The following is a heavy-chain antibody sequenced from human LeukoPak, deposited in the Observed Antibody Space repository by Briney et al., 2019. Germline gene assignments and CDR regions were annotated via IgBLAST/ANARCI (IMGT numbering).Heavy chain of an antibody. CDR2: IYTSGST. CDR1: GGSISSYY. Sequence: SGTLSLTCTVSGGSISSYYWSWIRQPAGKGLEWIGRIYTSGSTNYNPSLKSRVTMSVDTSKNQFSLKLSSVTAADTAVYYCAREESGYSYGGYYYYYMDVWGKGTTVTVSS. D-gene: IGHD5-18*01. J-gene: IGHJ6*03. V-gene: IGHV4-4*07. CDR3: AREESGYSYGGYYYYYMDV.